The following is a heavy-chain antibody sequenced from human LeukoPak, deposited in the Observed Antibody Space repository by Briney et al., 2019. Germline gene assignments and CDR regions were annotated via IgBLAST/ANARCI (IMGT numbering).Heavy chain of an antibody. Sequence: ASGKVSCKASGYTFTTYGISWVRQAPGQGLEWMGWISAHNGDTKFAEKFQGRVILTTDTPTTTANMELRSLRSDDTAVYYCAREPRDGYNFAEAFDIWGQGTMVTVSS. CDR1: GYTFTTYG. CDR2: ISAHNGDT. J-gene: IGHJ3*02. D-gene: IGHD5-24*01. V-gene: IGHV1-18*01. CDR3: AREPRDGYNFAEAFDI.